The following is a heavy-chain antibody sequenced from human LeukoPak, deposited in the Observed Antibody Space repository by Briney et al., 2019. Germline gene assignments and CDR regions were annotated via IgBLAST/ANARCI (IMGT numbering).Heavy chain of an antibody. D-gene: IGHD3-16*02. CDR3: ARVGGGIVWDYYCMDV. J-gene: IGHJ6*03. V-gene: IGHV1-46*01. CDR1: GYTFSSYY. Sequence: ASVKVSCKASGYTFSSYYVHWVRQAPGQGLEWMGMIIPSDGFTSYAQKFQGRVTMTRDMSTSTVYMELSSLRSEDTAVYYCARVGGGIVWDYYCMDVWGKGTTVTVSS. CDR2: IIPSDGFT.